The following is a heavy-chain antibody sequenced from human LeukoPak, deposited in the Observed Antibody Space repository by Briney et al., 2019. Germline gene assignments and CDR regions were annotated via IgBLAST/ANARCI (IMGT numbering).Heavy chain of an antibody. CDR1: GFTFSSYG. V-gene: IGHV3-74*03. CDR2: INSDGSNT. D-gene: IGHD1-26*01. J-gene: IGHJ4*02. Sequence: GGSLRLSCAASGFTFSSYGMHWVRQAPGKGLVWVSHINSDGSNTTYADSVKGRFSISRDNAKNTLYLQMNSLRAEDTAIYYCAREGVGFDYWGQGTLVTVSS. CDR3: AREGVGFDY.